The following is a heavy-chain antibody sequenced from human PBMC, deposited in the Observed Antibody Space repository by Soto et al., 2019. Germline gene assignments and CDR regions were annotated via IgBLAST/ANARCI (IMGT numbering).Heavy chain of an antibody. D-gene: IGHD3-9*01. J-gene: IGHJ5*02. CDR2: FVPVFGSA. V-gene: IGHV1-69*01. CDR3: VREDDTTGSYSWFDP. CDR1: GAAFNTIT. Sequence: QVQLVQSGAEVKKPGSSVIVSCKASGAAFNTITINWVRQAPGQVLEWMGGFVPVFGSATYAQKFQGRVAITADASTSTFYMELSRLNSEDTALYYCVREDDTTGSYSWFDPWGQGTLVTVSS.